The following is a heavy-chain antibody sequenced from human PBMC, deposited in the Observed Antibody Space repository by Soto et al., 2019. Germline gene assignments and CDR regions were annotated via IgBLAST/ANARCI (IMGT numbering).Heavy chain of an antibody. Sequence: GGSLRLSCAGAGFSFFSYTMTWVRQAPGKGLEWVSSISSDNKYIYYADSVKGRFTISRDNAKSSLFLQMNSLRADDTAVYYCTRSPRSITGTPTGGAQNDYWGQGALVTVSS. CDR2: ISSDNKYI. CDR1: GFSFFSYT. D-gene: IGHD1-7*01. CDR3: TRSPRSITGTPTGGAQNDY. V-gene: IGHV3-21*01. J-gene: IGHJ4*02.